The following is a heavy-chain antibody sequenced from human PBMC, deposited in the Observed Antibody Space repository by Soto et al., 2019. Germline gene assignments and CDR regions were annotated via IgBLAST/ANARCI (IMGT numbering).Heavy chain of an antibody. J-gene: IGHJ4*02. Sequence: KVSCKASGYTFTSYYMHWVRQAPGQGLEWMGIINPSGGSTSYAQKFQGRVTMTRDTSTSTVYMELSSLRSEDTAVYYCARVPDRYYDSSGSHFDYWGQGTLVTVSS. CDR3: ARVPDRYYDSSGSHFDY. CDR1: GYTFTSYY. D-gene: IGHD3-22*01. V-gene: IGHV1-46*01. CDR2: INPSGGST.